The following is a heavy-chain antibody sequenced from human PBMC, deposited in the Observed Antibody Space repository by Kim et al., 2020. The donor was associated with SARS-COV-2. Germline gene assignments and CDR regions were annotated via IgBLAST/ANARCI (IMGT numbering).Heavy chain of an antibody. CDR3: ARGGGYSSGKAKFDY. CDR2: IYASGTT. Sequence: SETLSLTCTVSGGSINNYYWSWIRQPAGKGLEWIGRIYASGTTNYNPSLKSRVTMSVDTSKNQFSLNLSSVTAADTAVYYCARGGGYSSGKAKFDYWGQGTLVTASS. D-gene: IGHD6-19*01. J-gene: IGHJ4*02. CDR1: GGSINNYY. V-gene: IGHV4-4*07.